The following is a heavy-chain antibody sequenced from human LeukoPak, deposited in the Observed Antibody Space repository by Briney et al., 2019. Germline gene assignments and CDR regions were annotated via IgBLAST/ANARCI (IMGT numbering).Heavy chain of an antibody. Sequence: SETLSLTCTVSGGSISPYYWSWIRQPPGKGLEWIGYIYYSGSTNYNPSLKSRVTISVDTSKNQFSLKLSSVTAADTAVYYCARRFTIFGVVTDWGQGTLVTVSS. CDR3: ARRFTIFGVVTD. CDR1: GGSISPYY. J-gene: IGHJ4*02. CDR2: IYYSGST. V-gene: IGHV4-59*12. D-gene: IGHD3-3*01.